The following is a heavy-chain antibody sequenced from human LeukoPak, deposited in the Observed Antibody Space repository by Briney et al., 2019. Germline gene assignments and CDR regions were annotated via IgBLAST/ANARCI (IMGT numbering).Heavy chain of an antibody. D-gene: IGHD5-18*01. J-gene: IGHJ4*02. Sequence: ASVKVTCKASGYTFTSYGVSWLRQARGEGLEWIGCISTYNGNIKYGHKVQGRVTMTTDTSTSTAYMELRSLTSDDTAVYFCARDIGYSYGATLPDYWGQGTLVTVSS. V-gene: IGHV1-18*01. CDR1: GYTFTSYG. CDR2: ISTYNGNI. CDR3: ARDIGYSYGATLPDY.